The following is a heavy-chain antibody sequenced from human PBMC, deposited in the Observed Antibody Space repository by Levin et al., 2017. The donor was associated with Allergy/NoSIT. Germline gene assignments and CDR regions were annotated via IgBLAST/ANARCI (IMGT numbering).Heavy chain of an antibody. V-gene: IGHV4-39*07. D-gene: IGHD3-10*01. CDR2: IYKSGSP. CDR3: ARGNMVRAVIKRLDY. CDR1: GGSISSSSYY. J-gene: IGHJ4*02. Sequence: KASETLSLTCTVSGGSISSSSYYWGWIRQSPGKGLEWIGSIYKSGSPYYNPSLQSRVSISVDMSKNQFSLKLNSVTAADTAVYYCARGNMVRAVIKRLDYWGQGTLVTVSS.